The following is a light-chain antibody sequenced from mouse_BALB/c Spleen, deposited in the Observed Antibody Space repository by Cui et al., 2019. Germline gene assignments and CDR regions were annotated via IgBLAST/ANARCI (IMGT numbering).Light chain of an antibody. CDR3: QQSNSWPLT. J-gene: IGKJ5*01. CDR1: QSISNY. Sequence: DIVLTQSPATLSVTPGDRVSLSCRASQSISNYLHWYQQKSHGSPRHLIKYASQSISGIPSRLSGSGSGTDFTLSINSVETEDFGMYFCQQSNSWPLTFGAGTKLELK. CDR2: YAS. V-gene: IGKV5-45*01.